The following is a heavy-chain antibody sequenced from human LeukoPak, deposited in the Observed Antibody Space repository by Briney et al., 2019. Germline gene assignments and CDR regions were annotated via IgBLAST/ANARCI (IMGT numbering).Heavy chain of an antibody. CDR2: IYYSGST. D-gene: IGHD1-26*01. CDR3: ARESLDAFGI. J-gene: IGHJ3*02. V-gene: IGHV4-59*01. Sequence: SETLSLTCTVSGGSISSYYWSWIRQPPGKGLEWIGYIYYSGSTNYNPSLKSRVTISVDTSKNQFSLKLGSVTAADTAVYYCARESLDAFGIWGQGTMVTVSS. CDR1: GGSISSYY.